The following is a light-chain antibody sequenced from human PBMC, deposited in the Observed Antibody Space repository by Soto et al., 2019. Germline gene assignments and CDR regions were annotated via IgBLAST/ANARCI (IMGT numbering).Light chain of an antibody. J-gene: IGKJ1*01. CDR2: GAS. Sequence: EIVMPQSPATLSVSPGERATLSCRASQSVSSNLAWYQQKPGQAPSLLIYGASTRATGIPARFSGSGSGTEFTLTISSLQSEDFAVYYCQHYNNWPRTFGQGTKVEIK. CDR3: QHYNNWPRT. V-gene: IGKV3-15*01. CDR1: QSVSSN.